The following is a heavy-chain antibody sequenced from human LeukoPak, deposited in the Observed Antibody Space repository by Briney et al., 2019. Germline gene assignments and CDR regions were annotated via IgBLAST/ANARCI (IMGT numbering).Heavy chain of an antibody. Sequence: PGGSLRLSCAASGFSFSSFAMVWVRQAPGKGLEWVAGMSYEGSNKYYADSVKGRFTISRDNSKNTLYLQMNSLRAEDTAVYYCAKVPDGKYDYVWGSDFDYWGQGTLVTVSS. CDR1: GFSFSSFA. D-gene: IGHD3-16*01. CDR2: MSYEGSNK. J-gene: IGHJ4*02. CDR3: AKVPDGKYDYVWGSDFDY. V-gene: IGHV3-30*18.